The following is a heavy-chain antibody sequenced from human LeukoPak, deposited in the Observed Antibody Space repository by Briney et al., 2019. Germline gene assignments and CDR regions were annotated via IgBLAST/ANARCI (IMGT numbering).Heavy chain of an antibody. Sequence: GGSLRLSCAASGFTFSSYGMSWVRQAPGKGLEWVSAISGSGGSTYYADSVKGRFTISRDNSKNTLYLQMNSLRAEDTAVYYCAKVIYGSGSYLHWGQGTLVTVSS. CDR1: GFTFSSYG. CDR2: ISGSGGST. V-gene: IGHV3-23*01. D-gene: IGHD3-10*01. CDR3: AKVIYGSGSYLH. J-gene: IGHJ4*02.